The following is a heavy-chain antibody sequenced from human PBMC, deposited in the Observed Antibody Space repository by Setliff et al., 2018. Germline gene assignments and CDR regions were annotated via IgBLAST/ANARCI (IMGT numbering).Heavy chain of an antibody. D-gene: IGHD3-10*01. Sequence: SETLSLTCRVSGGSISSGNYYWGLIRQPPGKGLEWVATIYYSGSTYSSPSLKSRLIISVGAPDNQFSVKLSSATAADTAVYYCARHKSNGSGSYPSLYMDVWGKGIMVTVSS. J-gene: IGHJ6*03. CDR1: GGSISSGNYY. CDR2: IYYSGST. V-gene: IGHV4-39*01. CDR3: ARHKSNGSGSYPSLYMDV.